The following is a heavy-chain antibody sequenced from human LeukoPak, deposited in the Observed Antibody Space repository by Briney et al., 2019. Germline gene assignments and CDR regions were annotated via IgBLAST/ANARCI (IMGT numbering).Heavy chain of an antibody. CDR1: GGSFSGYY. J-gene: IGHJ4*02. CDR2: INHSGST. V-gene: IGHV4-34*01. D-gene: IGHD2-21*02. CDR3: ARVSAAYCGGDCYPNLDY. Sequence: SETLSLTCAVYGGSFSGYYWSWIRQPPGKGLEWIGEINHSGSTNYNPSLKSRVTISVDTSKNQFSLKLSSVTAADTAVYYCARVSAAYCGGDCYPNLDYWGQGTLVTVSS.